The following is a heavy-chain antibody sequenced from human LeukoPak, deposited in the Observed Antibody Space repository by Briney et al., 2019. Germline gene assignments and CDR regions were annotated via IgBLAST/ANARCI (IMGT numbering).Heavy chain of an antibody. CDR3: ARDLVGQEVYFDQ. CDR2: ISSSGDMI. Sequence: YISSSGDMIYYADSVKGRFTISRDNAKNSLYMQMNSLRVEDTAVYYCARDLVGQEVYFDQWGQGTLVIVSS. J-gene: IGHJ4*02. D-gene: IGHD2-8*01. V-gene: IGHV3-48*01.